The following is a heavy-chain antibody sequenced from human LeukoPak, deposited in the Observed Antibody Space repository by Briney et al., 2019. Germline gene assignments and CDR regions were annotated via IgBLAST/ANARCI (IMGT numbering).Heavy chain of an antibody. J-gene: IGHJ3*02. D-gene: IGHD1-26*01. V-gene: IGHV3-48*03. Sequence: GGSLRLSCAASGFTFSSYEMNWVRQAPGKGLEWVSYISSSGSTIYYADSVKGRFTISRDNAKNSLYLQMNSLRSDDTAVYYCARDLGQWELLRGAFDIWGQGTMVTVSS. CDR2: ISSSGSTI. CDR3: ARDLGQWELLRGAFDI. CDR1: GFTFSSYE.